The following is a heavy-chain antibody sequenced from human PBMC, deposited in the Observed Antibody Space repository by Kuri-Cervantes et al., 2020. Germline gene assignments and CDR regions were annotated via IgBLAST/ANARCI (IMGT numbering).Heavy chain of an antibody. V-gene: IGHV1-2*02. CDR3: ARGDTWSGYYIYYYYYGMDV. CDR1: GYTFTGYY. Sequence: SVKVSCKASGYTFTGYYMHWVRQAPGQGLEWMGWINPNSGGTNYAQKFQGRVTMTRDTSISTAYMELSRLRSDDTAVYYCARGDTWSGYYIYYYYYGMDVWGQGTTVTVSS. CDR2: INPNSGGT. J-gene: IGHJ6*02. D-gene: IGHD3-3*01.